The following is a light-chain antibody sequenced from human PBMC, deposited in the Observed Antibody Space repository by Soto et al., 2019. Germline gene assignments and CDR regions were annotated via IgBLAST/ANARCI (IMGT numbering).Light chain of an antibody. V-gene: IGLV1-40*01. CDR3: QSHDSSLSAYV. J-gene: IGLJ1*01. Sequence: QSVLTQPPSVSGAPGQRVTISCTGSSSNIGAGYDVHWYQQLPGTAPKLLIYGNSNRPSGVPDRFSGSKSGTSASLAITGLQAEDEADFYCQSHDSSLSAYVFGTGTKDRP. CDR2: GNS. CDR1: SSNIGAGYD.